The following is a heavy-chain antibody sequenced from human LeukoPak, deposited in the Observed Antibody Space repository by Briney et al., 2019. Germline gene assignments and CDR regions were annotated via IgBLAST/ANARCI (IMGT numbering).Heavy chain of an antibody. J-gene: IGHJ4*02. D-gene: IGHD3-22*01. CDR1: GGSISSYY. Sequence: PSETLSLTCTVSGGSISSYYWSWIRQPPRKGLEWIGYIYYSGSTNYNPSLKSRVTISVDTSKNQFSLKLSSVTAADTAVYYCARQGGYYYDSSGYHLDYWGQGTLVTVSS. V-gene: IGHV4-59*08. CDR2: IYYSGST. CDR3: ARQGGYYYDSSGYHLDY.